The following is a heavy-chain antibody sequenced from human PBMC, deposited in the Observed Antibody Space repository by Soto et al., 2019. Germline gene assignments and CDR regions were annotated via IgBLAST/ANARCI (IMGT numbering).Heavy chain of an antibody. CDR3: AKDRPPTSGQRFYFDS. Sequence: GGSLRLSCATSGFTFSTYAMTWVRQVPGRGLQWVSTILPDETGFYTVSVKGRFTISRDNYRGIVYLQMNDLWVEDAAIYYCAKDRPPTSGQRFYFDSWGQGSLVTVSS. J-gene: IGHJ4*02. CDR2: ILPDETG. V-gene: IGHV3-23*01. CDR1: GFTFSTYA.